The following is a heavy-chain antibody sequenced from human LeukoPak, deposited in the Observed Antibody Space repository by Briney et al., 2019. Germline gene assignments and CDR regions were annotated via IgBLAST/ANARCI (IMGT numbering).Heavy chain of an antibody. CDR3: ARGRTGRTISFDY. V-gene: IGHV4-59*01. CDR1: GGSISSYY. Sequence: KPSETLSLTCTVSGGSISSYYWSWIRQPPGKGLEWIGCNYYSGSTNYNPSLKSRVTISVDTSNNQFSLKLTSLTAADTAVYYCARGRTGRTISFDYWGQGTLVAVSS. J-gene: IGHJ4*02. CDR2: NYYSGST. D-gene: IGHD5-24*01.